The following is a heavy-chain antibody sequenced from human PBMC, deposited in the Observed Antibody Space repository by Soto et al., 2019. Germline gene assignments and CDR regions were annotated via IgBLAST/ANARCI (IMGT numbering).Heavy chain of an antibody. J-gene: IGHJ4*02. V-gene: IGHV3-21*01. CDR1: GFTFSSYS. CDR3: ARNYGDYVKYLDY. CDR2: ISSSSSYI. D-gene: IGHD4-17*01. Sequence: GGSLRLSCAASGFTFSSYSMNWVRQAPGKGLEWVSSISSSSSYIYYADSVKGRFTISRDNAKNSLYLQMNSLRAEDTAVYYCARNYGDYVKYLDYWGQGTLVTVSS.